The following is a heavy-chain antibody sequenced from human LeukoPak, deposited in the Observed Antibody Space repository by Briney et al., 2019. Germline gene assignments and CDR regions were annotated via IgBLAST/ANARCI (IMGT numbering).Heavy chain of an antibody. CDR3: ARGDYYDSSGYYFDY. Sequence: SETLSLTCSVSGGSISSGGYSWSWIRQPPGKGLEWIGYIYHSGSTYYNPSLKSRVTISVDRSKNQFSLKLSSVTAADTAVYYCARGDYYDSSGYYFDYWGQGTLVTVSS. V-gene: IGHV4-30-2*01. CDR2: IYHSGST. CDR1: GGSISSGGYS. D-gene: IGHD3-22*01. J-gene: IGHJ4*02.